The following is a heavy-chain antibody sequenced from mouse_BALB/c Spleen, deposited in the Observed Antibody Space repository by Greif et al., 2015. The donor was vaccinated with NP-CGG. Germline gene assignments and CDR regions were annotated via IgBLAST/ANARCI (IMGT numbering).Heavy chain of an antibody. Sequence: DVKLVASGGGLVQPGGSRKLSCAASGFTFSSFGMHWVRQAPEKGLEWVAYISSGSSTVYYADTVKGRFTISRDNPKNTLFLQMTSLRSEDTAMYYCARLFDYWGQGTTLTVSS. CDR2: ISSGSSTV. J-gene: IGHJ2*01. CDR1: GFTFSSFG. V-gene: IGHV5-17*02. CDR3: ARLFDY.